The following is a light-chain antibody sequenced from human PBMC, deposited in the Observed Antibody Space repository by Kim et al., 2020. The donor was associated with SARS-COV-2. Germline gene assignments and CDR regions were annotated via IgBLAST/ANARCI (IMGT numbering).Light chain of an antibody. CDR1: RSVSDTY. Sequence: PGESATRYCRASRSVSDTYLAWYQQKPGQAPRLVIHGASTRATGIPDRFSGSGSGTEYTLTISRLEPEDFAVYYCQQYYSSPPTFGGGTKVDIK. CDR3: QQYYSSPPT. CDR2: GAS. J-gene: IGKJ4*02. V-gene: IGKV3-20*01.